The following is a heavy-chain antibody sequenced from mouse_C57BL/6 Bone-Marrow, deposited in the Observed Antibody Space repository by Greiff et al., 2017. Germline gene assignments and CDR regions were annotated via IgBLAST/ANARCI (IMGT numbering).Heavy chain of an antibody. CDR3: TRLPYYYGSSLYYFDY. J-gene: IGHJ2*01. CDR2: IYPGNSDT. Sequence: EVQLQQSGTVLARPGASVKMSCKTSGYTFTSYWMHWVKQRPGQGLEWIGAIYPGNSDTSYNQKFKGKANLTAVTSASPAYMELSSLTNEDSAVYYCTRLPYYYGSSLYYFDYWGKGTTLTVSS. V-gene: IGHV1-5*01. D-gene: IGHD1-1*01. CDR1: GYTFTSYW.